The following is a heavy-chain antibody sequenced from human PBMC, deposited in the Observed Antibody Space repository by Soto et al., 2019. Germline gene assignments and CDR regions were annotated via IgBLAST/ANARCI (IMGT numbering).Heavy chain of an antibody. J-gene: IGHJ6*02. Sequence: ASVKVSCKASGYTFTGDYMHWVRQAPGQGLEWMGWINPNSGGTNYAQKFQGRVTMTRDTSISTAYMELSRLRSDDTAVYYCASNQKWGDYDFWSGYYIPRPVHYYGMDVWGQGTTVTVSS. CDR1: GYTFTGDY. CDR2: INPNSGGT. CDR3: ASNQKWGDYDFWSGYYIPRPVHYYGMDV. D-gene: IGHD3-3*01. V-gene: IGHV1-2*02.